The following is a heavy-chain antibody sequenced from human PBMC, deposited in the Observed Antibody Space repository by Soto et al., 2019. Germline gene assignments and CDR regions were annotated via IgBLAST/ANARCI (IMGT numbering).Heavy chain of an antibody. D-gene: IGHD6-6*01. Sequence: QVQLVQSGAEVKKPGASVKVSCKASGYTFTSYGISWVRQAPGQGLEWMGWISAYNGNTNYAQKLQGRVTMTTAPSTSTANTELRRLRSDDTAVYYCASTRSVELADYWGQGTLVTVSS. CDR3: ASTRSVELADY. CDR2: ISAYNGNT. CDR1: GYTFTSYG. J-gene: IGHJ4*02. V-gene: IGHV1-18*01.